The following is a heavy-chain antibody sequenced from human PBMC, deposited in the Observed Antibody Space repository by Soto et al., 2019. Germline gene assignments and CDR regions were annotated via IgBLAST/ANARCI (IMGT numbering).Heavy chain of an antibody. D-gene: IGHD2-15*01. Sequence: ASVKASCKASGYTFTSYGISWVRQAPGQGLEWMGWISAYNGNTNYAQKLQGRVTMTTDTSTSTAYMELRSLRSDDTAVYYCARARSYCSGGSCYIRQAYYYGMDVWGQGTTVTVSS. V-gene: IGHV1-18*01. CDR2: ISAYNGNT. J-gene: IGHJ6*02. CDR1: GYTFTSYG. CDR3: ARARSYCSGGSCYIRQAYYYGMDV.